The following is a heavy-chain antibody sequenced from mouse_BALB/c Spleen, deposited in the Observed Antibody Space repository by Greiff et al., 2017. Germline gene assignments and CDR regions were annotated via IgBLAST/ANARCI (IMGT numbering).Heavy chain of an antibody. D-gene: IGHD1-1*01. Sequence: EVKLMESGGGLVKPGGSLKLSCAASGFTFSSYAMSWVRQTPEKRLEWVASISSGGSTYYPDSVKGRFTISRDNARNILYLQMSSLRSEDTAMYYCARGITTVVESPLFAYWGQGTLVTVSA. CDR2: ISSGGST. CDR3: ARGITTVVESPLFAY. V-gene: IGHV5-6-5*01. J-gene: IGHJ3*01. CDR1: GFTFSSYA.